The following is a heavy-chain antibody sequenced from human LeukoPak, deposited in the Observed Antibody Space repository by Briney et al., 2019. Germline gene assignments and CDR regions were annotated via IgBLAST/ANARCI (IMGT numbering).Heavy chain of an antibody. CDR2: ISGSGGST. J-gene: IGHJ3*02. Sequence: PGGSLRLSCAASGITFSNFAMSWVRQAPGKGLEWVSTISGSGGSTDYADSVKGRFTISRDNAKNTLYLQMNSLRVEDTAVYYCGSPRTFSGRNVLDMWGQGTMVTVSS. V-gene: IGHV3-23*01. D-gene: IGHD3-10*02. CDR1: GITFSNFA. CDR3: GSPRTFSGRNVLDM.